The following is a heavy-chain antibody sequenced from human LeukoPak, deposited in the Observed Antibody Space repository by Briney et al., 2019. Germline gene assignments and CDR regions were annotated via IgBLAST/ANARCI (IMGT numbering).Heavy chain of an antibody. CDR1: GGSISSGGYS. CDR2: IYHSGST. Sequence: SETLSLTCAVSGGSISSGGYSWSWIRQPPGKGLEWIGYIYHSGSTYYNPSLKSRVTISVDTSKNQFSLKLSSVTAADTAVYYCARHPSGTAYFDYWGQGTLVTVSS. D-gene: IGHD1-7*01. V-gene: IGHV4-30-2*03. J-gene: IGHJ4*02. CDR3: ARHPSGTAYFDY.